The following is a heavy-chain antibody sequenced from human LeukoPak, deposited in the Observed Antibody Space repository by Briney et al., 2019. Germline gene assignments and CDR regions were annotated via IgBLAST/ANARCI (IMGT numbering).Heavy chain of an antibody. V-gene: IGHV4-38-2*02. CDR2: IYHSGST. CDR3: ARSSIVVLPAALKVYYYYMDV. D-gene: IGHD2-2*01. J-gene: IGHJ6*03. Sequence: SETLSLTCTVSGYSISSGYYWGWVRQSPGKGLEWIGSIYHSGSTYYNPSLKSRVTISVDTSKNQFSLKLSSVTAADTAVYYCARSSIVVLPAALKVYYYYMDVWGKGTTVTVSS. CDR1: GYSISSGYY.